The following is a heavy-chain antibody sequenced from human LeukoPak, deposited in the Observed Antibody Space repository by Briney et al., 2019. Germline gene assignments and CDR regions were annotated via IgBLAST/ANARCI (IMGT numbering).Heavy chain of an antibody. CDR2: IIPIFGTA. V-gene: IGHV1-69*05. CDR1: GGTFSSYA. J-gene: IGHJ4*02. Sequence: SVKVSCKASGGTFSSYAISWVRQAPGQGLEWMGGIIPIFGTANYAQKFQGRVTITTDESTSTAYMGLSSLRSEDTAVYYCAASVVVPAAITVYFDYWGQGTLVTVSS. CDR3: AASVVVPAAITVYFDY. D-gene: IGHD2-2*02.